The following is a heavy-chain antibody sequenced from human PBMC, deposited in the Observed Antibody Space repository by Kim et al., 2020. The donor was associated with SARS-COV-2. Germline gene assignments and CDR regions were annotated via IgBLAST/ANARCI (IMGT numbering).Heavy chain of an antibody. D-gene: IGHD4-17*01. CDR3: ARVSTVTTIDY. V-gene: IGHV4-39*01. CDR1: GGSISSSSYY. Sequence: SETLSLTCTVSGGSISSSSYYWGWIRQPPGKGLEWIGSIYYSGSTYYNPSLKSRVTISVDTSKNQFSLKLSSVTAADTAVYYCARVSTVTTIDYWGQGTLVTVSS. J-gene: IGHJ4*02. CDR2: IYYSGST.